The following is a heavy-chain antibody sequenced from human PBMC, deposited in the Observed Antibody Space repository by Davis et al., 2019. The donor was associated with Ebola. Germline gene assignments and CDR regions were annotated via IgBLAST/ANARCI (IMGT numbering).Heavy chain of an antibody. D-gene: IGHD1-26*01. CDR2: IWYDGSNK. Sequence: GESLKISCAASGFTFSSYAMHWVRQAPGKGLEWVAVIWYDGSNKYYADSVKGRFTISRDNSKNTLYLQMNSLRAEDTAVYYCARVGSGSYPFDYWGQGTLVTVSS. CDR3: ARVGSGSYPFDY. CDR1: GFTFSSYA. V-gene: IGHV3-33*08. J-gene: IGHJ4*02.